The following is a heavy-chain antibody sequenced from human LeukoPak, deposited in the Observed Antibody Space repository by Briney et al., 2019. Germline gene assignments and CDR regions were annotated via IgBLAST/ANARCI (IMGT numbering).Heavy chain of an antibody. CDR3: ASKLTAVAGYFDY. CDR2: IHHSGST. J-gene: IGHJ4*02. Sequence: SETLSLTCAVSGGSISSDHWWSWVRQPPGKGLEGIGEIHHSGSTNYNPSLKSRVTISVDKLKNQFSLKMSSVTAADTAVYYCASKLTAVAGYFDYWGQGTLVTVSS. V-gene: IGHV4-4*02. CDR1: GGSISSDHW. D-gene: IGHD6-19*01.